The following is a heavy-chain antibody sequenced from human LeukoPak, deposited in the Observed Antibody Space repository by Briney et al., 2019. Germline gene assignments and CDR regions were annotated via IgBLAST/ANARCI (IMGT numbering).Heavy chain of an antibody. V-gene: IGHV3-7*04. CDR3: SRDALFGAVRTSLDF. CDR2: IKHDGGEA. D-gene: IGHD4/OR15-4a*01. CDR1: DFTFYGYD. Sequence: GGSLRLSCVASASDFTFYGYDMGWVRQTPGEELQWVANIKHDGGEAFYVDSVKGRFTISRDNASNLLALHRNSLTIDDTGVYFWSRDALFGAVRTSLDFWGQGTLVSVSP. J-gene: IGHJ4*02.